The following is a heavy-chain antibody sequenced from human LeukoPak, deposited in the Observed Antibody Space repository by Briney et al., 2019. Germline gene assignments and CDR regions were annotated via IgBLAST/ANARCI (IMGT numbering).Heavy chain of an antibody. J-gene: IGHJ4*02. V-gene: IGHV3-33*01. CDR2: IWFDGSQE. CDR1: GYTFTDHG. CDR3: ARDLAAARLDF. D-gene: IGHD6-6*01. Sequence: PGGSLRLSCAASGYTFTDHGMHWVRQAPGKGLEWVADIWFDGSQEYYADTVKGRFTISRDISKSILYLQMNSLRAEDTGVHYCARDLAAARLDFRGQGTLVTVSS.